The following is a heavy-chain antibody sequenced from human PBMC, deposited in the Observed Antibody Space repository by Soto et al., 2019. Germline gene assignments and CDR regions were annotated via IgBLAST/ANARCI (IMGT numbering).Heavy chain of an antibody. CDR2: ISYDGRNK. D-gene: IGHD3-3*01. Sequence: PGGSLRLSSTASGCSFISYAMHWVRQAPGKGLEWMAVISYDGRNKYYADSVKGRLIISRGNSKNTLYLQMNSLRAEDTAVYYCAREIERLLGYWGQGTLVTVSS. J-gene: IGHJ4*02. CDR3: AREIERLLGY. V-gene: IGHV3-30*04. CDR1: GCSFISYA.